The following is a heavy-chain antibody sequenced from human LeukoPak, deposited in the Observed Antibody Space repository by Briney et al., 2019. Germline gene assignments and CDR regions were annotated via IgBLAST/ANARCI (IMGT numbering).Heavy chain of an antibody. Sequence: QPGGSLRLSCAASGFTASSNYMSWVRQAPGEGLEWVSIIYSGGSTYYADSLKARSTISRDNSTNTLYLQMNSLSVEDTAVYYCARELHWGQGTLVTVSS. CDR1: GFTASSNY. CDR3: ARELH. CDR2: IYSGGST. V-gene: IGHV3-66*02. D-gene: IGHD1-26*01. J-gene: IGHJ4*02.